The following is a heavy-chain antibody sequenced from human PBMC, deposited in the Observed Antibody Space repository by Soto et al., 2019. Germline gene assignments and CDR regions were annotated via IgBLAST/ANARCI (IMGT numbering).Heavy chain of an antibody. V-gene: IGHV4-4*07. J-gene: IGHJ5*02. D-gene: IGHD1-1*01. CDR3: VRDGTKTLRDWFDP. CDR2: IYATGTT. Sequence: ETLSLTCTVSGASISGFYWSWIRKSAGKGLEWIGRIYATGTTDYNPSLKSRVMMSVDTSKKQFSLKLRSVTAADTAVYYCVRDGTKTLRDWFDPWGQGISVTVS. CDR1: GASISGFY.